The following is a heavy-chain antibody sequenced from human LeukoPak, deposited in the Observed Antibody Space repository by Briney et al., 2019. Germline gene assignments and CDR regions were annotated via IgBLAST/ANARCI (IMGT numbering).Heavy chain of an antibody. Sequence: ASVKVSCKASGYTFTSYGISWVRQAPGQGLEWMGWISAYNGNTNYAQKLQGRVTMTTDTSTSTAYMELRSLRSDDTAVYYCARDAYSSGWYLPTSDYWGQGTLVTVSS. CDR1: GYTFTSYG. CDR2: ISAYNGNT. D-gene: IGHD6-19*01. CDR3: ARDAYSSGWYLPTSDY. J-gene: IGHJ4*02. V-gene: IGHV1-18*01.